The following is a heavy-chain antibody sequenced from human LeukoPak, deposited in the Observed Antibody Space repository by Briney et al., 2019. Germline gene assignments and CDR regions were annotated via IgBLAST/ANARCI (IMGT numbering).Heavy chain of an antibody. CDR3: ARGGRDLRGAFDI. CDR1: GGSFSGYY. V-gene: IGHV4-34*01. Sequence: SETLSLTCAVYGGSFSGYYWSWIRQPPGKGLEWIGEINHSGSTNYSPSLKSRVTISVDTSKNQFSLKLSSVTAADTAVYYCARGGRDLRGAFDIWGQGTMVTVSS. D-gene: IGHD5-24*01. J-gene: IGHJ3*02. CDR2: INHSGST.